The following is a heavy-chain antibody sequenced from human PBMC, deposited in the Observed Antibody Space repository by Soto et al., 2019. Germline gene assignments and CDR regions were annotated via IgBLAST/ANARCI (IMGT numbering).Heavy chain of an antibody. CDR2: ISGSGGST. Sequence: PGGSLRLSCAASGFTFSSYAISWVRQAPGKGLEWVSAISGSGGSTYYADSVKGRFTISRDNSKNTLYLQMNSLRAEDTAVYYCAKDNPTSVYSSGWYSWNYYYYGMDVWGQGTTVTVSS. D-gene: IGHD6-19*01. V-gene: IGHV3-23*01. CDR3: AKDNPTSVYSSGWYSWNYYYYGMDV. J-gene: IGHJ6*02. CDR1: GFTFSSYA.